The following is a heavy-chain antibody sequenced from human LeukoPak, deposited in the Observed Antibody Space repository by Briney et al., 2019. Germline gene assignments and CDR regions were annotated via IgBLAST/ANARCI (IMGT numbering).Heavy chain of an antibody. CDR2: IYYSGST. D-gene: IGHD3-3*01. V-gene: IGHV4-39*07. CDR3: ARVRNSYYDFWSGYYFDY. J-gene: IGHJ4*02. CDR1: GGSISSSSYY. Sequence: SETLSLTCTVSGGSISSSSYYWGWIRQPPGKGLEWIGSIYYSGSTYYNPSLKSRVTISVDTSKNQFSLKLSSVTAADTAVYYCARVRNSYYDFWSGYYFDYWGQGTLVTVSS.